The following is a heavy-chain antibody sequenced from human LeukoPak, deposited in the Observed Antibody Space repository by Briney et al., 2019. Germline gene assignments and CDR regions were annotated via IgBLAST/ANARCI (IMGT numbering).Heavy chain of an antibody. V-gene: IGHV4-34*01. CDR3: ARGPYSSSWYQIYYFDY. CDR2: INHSGST. J-gene: IGHJ4*02. CDR1: GGSFSGYY. D-gene: IGHD6-13*01. Sequence: PSETLSLTCAVYGGSFSGYYWSWICQPPGKGLEWIGEINHSGSTNYNPSLKSRVTISVDTSKNQFSLKLSSVTAADTAVYYCARGPYSSSWYQIYYFDYWGQGTLVTVSS.